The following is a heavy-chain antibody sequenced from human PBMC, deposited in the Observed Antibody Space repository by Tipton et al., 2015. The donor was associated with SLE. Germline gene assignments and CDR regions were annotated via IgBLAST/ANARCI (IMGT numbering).Heavy chain of an antibody. CDR3: ATNMFRGNYYPPIDF. CDR1: GGSISSGGYY. CDR2: IYYSGST. V-gene: IGHV4-31*03. D-gene: IGHD3-10*01. Sequence: TLSLTCTVSGGSISSGGYYWSWIRQHPGKGLEWIGYIYYSGSTYYNPSLKSRVTISVDTSKNQFSLKLTSVTAADTAVYFCATNMFRGNYYPPIDFWGQGTLVPVSS. J-gene: IGHJ4*02.